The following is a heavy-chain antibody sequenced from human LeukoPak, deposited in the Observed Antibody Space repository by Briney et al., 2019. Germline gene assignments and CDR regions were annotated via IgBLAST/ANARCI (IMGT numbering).Heavy chain of an antibody. J-gene: IGHJ4*02. D-gene: IGHD2-15*01. V-gene: IGHV5-51*01. CDR3: ARAWSLDY. CDR2: INPTDSDA. CDR1: GYRFTTYW. Sequence: GESLKISWKGSGYRFTTYWIGWVRQVPGKGLEWVGFINPTDSDATYSPSFQGQVIISADKSISTAYLQWSSLKASDTAMYYCARAWSLDYWGQGTLVTVSS.